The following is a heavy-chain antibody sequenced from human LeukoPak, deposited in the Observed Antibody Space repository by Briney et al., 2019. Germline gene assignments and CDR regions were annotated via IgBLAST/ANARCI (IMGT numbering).Heavy chain of an antibody. V-gene: IGHV3-74*01. D-gene: IGHD3-22*01. CDR1: GFTFSSYW. CDR3: ARSTYYYDSSGYQSDFDY. CDR2: INSDGSST. J-gene: IGHJ4*02. Sequence: GGSLRLSCAASGFTFSSYWMHWVRQAPGKGLVWVSRINSDGSSTSYADSVKGRFTISRDNAKNTLYLQMNSLRAEDTAVYYCARSTYYYDSSGYQSDFDYWGQGTLVTVSS.